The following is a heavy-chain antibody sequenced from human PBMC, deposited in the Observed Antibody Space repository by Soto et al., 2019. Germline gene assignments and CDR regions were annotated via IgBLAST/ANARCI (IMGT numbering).Heavy chain of an antibody. Sequence: GSLRLSCAASGFTFSSYAMSWVRQAPGKGLEWVSAISGSGGSTYYADSVKGRFTISRDNSKNTLYLQMNSLRAEDTAVYYCANDWHSYGYGDYYYGMDVWGQGTTVTVSS. J-gene: IGHJ6*02. CDR1: GFTFSSYA. V-gene: IGHV3-23*01. CDR2: ISGSGGST. D-gene: IGHD5-18*01. CDR3: ANDWHSYGYGDYYYGMDV.